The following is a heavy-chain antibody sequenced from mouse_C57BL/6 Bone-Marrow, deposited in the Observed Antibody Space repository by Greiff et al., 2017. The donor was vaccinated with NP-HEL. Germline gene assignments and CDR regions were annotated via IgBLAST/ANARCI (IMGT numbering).Heavy chain of an antibody. J-gene: IGHJ1*03. CDR2: IHPNSGST. D-gene: IGHD1-1*01. V-gene: IGHV1-64*01. Sequence: QVQLQQPGAELVKPGASVKLSCKASGYTFTSYWMHWVKQRPGQGLEWIGMIHPNSGSTNYNEKFKSKATLTVDKSSSTAYMQLSSLTSEDSAVYYCARQRIYYYGSSHWYFDVWGTGTTVTVSS. CDR1: GYTFTSYW. CDR3: ARQRIYYYGSSHWYFDV.